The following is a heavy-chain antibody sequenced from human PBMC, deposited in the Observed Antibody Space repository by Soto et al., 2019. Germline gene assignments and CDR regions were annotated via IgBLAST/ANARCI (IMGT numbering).Heavy chain of an antibody. D-gene: IGHD3-10*01. CDR3: ARQGGNSGRWYFDY. V-gene: IGHV3-30*04. CDR1: GFTFSGYA. CDR2: TSYDENYK. J-gene: IGHJ4*02. Sequence: QVQLVESGGGVVQPGRSLRLSCAASGFTFSGYAMHWVSQAPGKGLALVAATSYDENYKYYADSVQGRFTISRDNSKITLFLQMNRLRTEYTSVYYFARQGGNSGRWYFDYWGQGSLVTVSS.